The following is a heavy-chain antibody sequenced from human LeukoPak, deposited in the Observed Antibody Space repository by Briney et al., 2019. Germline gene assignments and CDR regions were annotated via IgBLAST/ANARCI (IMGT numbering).Heavy chain of an antibody. CDR3: ASDSSSSPAYYHYYMDA. Sequence: GGSLRLSCAASGFTFSDYSMNWVRQAPGKGLEDLSYINSDGKTTWYADSVKGRFTISRDNAKSSLFLQMNSLRAEDTGVYYCASDSSSSPAYYHYYMDAWGKGTTVTVSS. CDR2: INSDGKTT. V-gene: IGHV3-48*04. J-gene: IGHJ6*03. CDR1: GFTFSDYS. D-gene: IGHD6-13*01.